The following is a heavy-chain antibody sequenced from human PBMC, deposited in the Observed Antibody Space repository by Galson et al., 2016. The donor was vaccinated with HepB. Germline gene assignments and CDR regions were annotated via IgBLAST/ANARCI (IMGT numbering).Heavy chain of an antibody. Sequence: SLRLSCAASGFTFSSYGMHWVRQAPGKGLEWVAVISYDGSNKYYADSVKGRFTISRDNSKSTLYLQMNSLRAEDTAVYYCATPYYDFWSGYNPFDYWRQGTLVTVSS. CDR1: GFTFSSYG. J-gene: IGHJ4*02. V-gene: IGHV3-30*03. CDR3: ATPYYDFWSGYNPFDY. D-gene: IGHD3-3*01. CDR2: ISYDGSNK.